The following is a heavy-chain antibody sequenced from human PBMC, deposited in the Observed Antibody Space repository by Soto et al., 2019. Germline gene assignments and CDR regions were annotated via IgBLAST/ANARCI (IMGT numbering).Heavy chain of an antibody. CDR3: AKLSGSGTGFTNYFDY. Sequence: EVQVLESGGHLAQPGGSLRLSCAASGFFFTNYAMSWVRQAPGKGLEWISTIFNNGGSTYYADSVKGRFTISRDNXKXXLFLELNSLRAEDTALYYCAKLSGSGTGFTNYFDYWGQGTLVTVSS. J-gene: IGHJ4*02. D-gene: IGHD3-10*01. V-gene: IGHV3-23*01. CDR1: GFFFTNYA. CDR2: IFNNGGST.